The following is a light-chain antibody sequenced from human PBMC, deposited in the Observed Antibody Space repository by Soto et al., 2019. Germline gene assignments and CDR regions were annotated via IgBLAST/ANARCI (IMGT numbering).Light chain of an antibody. V-gene: IGKV3D-15*01. Sequence: EIAMTQSPATLSVSPGERATLSCRAGQSVSTNLAWYQHKPGQAPRLLIHGASTRATGISVRFSGSGSGTEFTLTISSLQSEDSAIYYCQQYNNWPWTFGQGTKVEIK. J-gene: IGKJ1*01. CDR3: QQYNNWPWT. CDR2: GAS. CDR1: QSVSTN.